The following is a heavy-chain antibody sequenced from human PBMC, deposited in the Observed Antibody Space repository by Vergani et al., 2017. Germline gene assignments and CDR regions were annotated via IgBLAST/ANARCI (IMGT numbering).Heavy chain of an antibody. J-gene: IGHJ4*02. CDR2: ISYDGSNK. V-gene: IGHV3-30-3*01. CDR1: GFTFSSYA. D-gene: IGHD3-16*01. Sequence: VQLVESGGGLVKPGGSLRLSCAASGFTFSSYAMHWVRQAPGKGLEWVAVISYDGSNKYYADSVKGRFTISRDNSKNTLYLQMNSLRAEDTAVYYCARERDDYVWGSFLDYWGQGTLVTVSS. CDR3: ARERDDYVWGSFLDY.